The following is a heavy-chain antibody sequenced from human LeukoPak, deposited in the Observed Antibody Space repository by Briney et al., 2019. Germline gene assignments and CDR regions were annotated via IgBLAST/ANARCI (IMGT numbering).Heavy chain of an antibody. V-gene: IGHV3-30*01. D-gene: IGHD2-2*01. CDR2: ISYDGSNK. Sequence: GGSLRLSCAASGFTFSSYAMHRVRQAPGKGLEWVAVISYDGSNKYYADSVKGRFTISRDNSKNTLYLQMNSLRAEDTAVYYCARDFGRGYCSSTSCYGWFDPWGQGTLVTVSS. J-gene: IGHJ5*02. CDR1: GFTFSSYA. CDR3: ARDFGRGYCSSTSCYGWFDP.